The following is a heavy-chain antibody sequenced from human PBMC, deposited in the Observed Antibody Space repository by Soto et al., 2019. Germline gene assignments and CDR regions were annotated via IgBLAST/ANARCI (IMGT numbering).Heavy chain of an antibody. Sequence: QVPLVESGGGLVKPGGSLRLSCAASGFTFSDYDMSWIRQAPGKGLEWVSYISSSGSTIYYADSVKGRFTISRDNAKXXLYLQMNSLRAEDTAVYYCARWGVDDFWSGYYSDYWGQGTLVTVSS. J-gene: IGHJ4*02. D-gene: IGHD3-3*01. V-gene: IGHV3-11*01. CDR2: ISSSGSTI. CDR3: ARWGVDDFWSGYYSDY. CDR1: GFTFSDYD.